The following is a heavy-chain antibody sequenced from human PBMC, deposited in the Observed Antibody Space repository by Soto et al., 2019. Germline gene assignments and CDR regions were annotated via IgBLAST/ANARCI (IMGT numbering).Heavy chain of an antibody. CDR2: IAVGSGNT. J-gene: IGHJ6*02. CDR3: AAGAAAGEYLNGMGV. Sequence: GASVKVSCKASGFTFPSSAVQWVRQARGQRLEGIGWIAVGSGNTNYAQKFQARVTITREMSTNTAFMELSSLRSEDTAVYYCAAGAAAGEYLNGMGVWGQGTKVTVSS. D-gene: IGHD6-13*01. V-gene: IGHV1-58*01. CDR1: GFTFPSSA.